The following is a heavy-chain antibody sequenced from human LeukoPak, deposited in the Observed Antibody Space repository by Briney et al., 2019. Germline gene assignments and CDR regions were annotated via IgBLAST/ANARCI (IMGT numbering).Heavy chain of an antibody. CDR3: ARDLGAFDI. V-gene: IGHV3-48*04. CDR2: ISSSSSTI. CDR1: GFSFSSYC. J-gene: IGHJ3*02. D-gene: IGHD3-10*01. Sequence: GGSLRLSCEGSGFSFSSYCMNWVRQAPGKGPEWVSYISSSSSTIYYADSVKGRFTISRDNAKNSLYLQMNSLRAEDTAVYYCARDLGAFDIWGQGTMVTVSS.